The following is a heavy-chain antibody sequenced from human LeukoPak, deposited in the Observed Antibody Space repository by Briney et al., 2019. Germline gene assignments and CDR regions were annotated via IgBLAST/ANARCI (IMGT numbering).Heavy chain of an antibody. CDR3: AKAAGLWELLDAFDI. Sequence: GGSLRLSCAASGFTFDDYAMHWVRQAPGKGLEWVSGISWNSGSIGYADSVKGRFTISRDNAKNSLHLQMNSLRAEDTALYYCAKAAGLWELLDAFDIWGQGTMVTVSS. J-gene: IGHJ3*02. V-gene: IGHV3-9*01. CDR1: GFTFDDYA. D-gene: IGHD1-26*01. CDR2: ISWNSGSI.